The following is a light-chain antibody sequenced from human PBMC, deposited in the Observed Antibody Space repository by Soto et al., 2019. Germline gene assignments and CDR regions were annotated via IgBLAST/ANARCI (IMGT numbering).Light chain of an antibody. CDR3: AAWDDSLDELV. CDR1: TSNIGSNT. Sequence: QSVLTQPPSASGTPGQRVTISCSGSTSNIGSNTVHWYQQLPGTAPTLLIYRNDQRPSGVPARFSGSKSGTSASLAISGLXSDDEADYYCAAWDDSLDELVFGTGTKVTVL. V-gene: IGLV1-44*01. CDR2: RND. J-gene: IGLJ1*01.